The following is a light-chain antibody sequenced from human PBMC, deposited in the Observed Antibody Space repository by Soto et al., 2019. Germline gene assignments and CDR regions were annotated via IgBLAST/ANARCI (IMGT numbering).Light chain of an antibody. CDR1: QSISTW. CDR3: QQYSSHWT. Sequence: DIQMTQSPSTLSASLGDRVTIACRASQSISTWLAWYQQKPGKAPKLLIHKASNLETGVPSRFSGSGSGTEFTLTISSLQPDDFATYYCQQYSSHWTFGQGTKVDIK. V-gene: IGKV1-5*03. CDR2: KAS. J-gene: IGKJ1*01.